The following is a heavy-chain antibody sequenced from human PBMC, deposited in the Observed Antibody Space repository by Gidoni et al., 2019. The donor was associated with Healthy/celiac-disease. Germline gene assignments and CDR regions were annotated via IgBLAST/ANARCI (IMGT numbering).Heavy chain of an antibody. Sequence: QVQLQESGPGLVKPSQTLSLPCTVSGGSISSGSYYWSWIRQPAGKGLEWIGRIYTSGSTNYNPSLKSRVTISVDTSKNQFSLKLSSVTAADTAVYYCAREFYYYGSGSYDWFDPWGQGTLVTVSS. CDR1: GGSISSGSYY. CDR3: AREFYYYGSGSYDWFDP. CDR2: IYTSGST. D-gene: IGHD3-10*01. V-gene: IGHV4-61*02. J-gene: IGHJ5*02.